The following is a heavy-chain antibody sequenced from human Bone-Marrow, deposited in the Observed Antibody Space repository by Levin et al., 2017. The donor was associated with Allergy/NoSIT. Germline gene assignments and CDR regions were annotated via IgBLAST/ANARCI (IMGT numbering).Heavy chain of an antibody. CDR2: IYHSGST. J-gene: IGHJ4*02. Sequence: SETLSLTCAVSGGSISSGGYSWSWIRQPPGKGLEWIGYIYHSGSTYYNPSLKSRVTISVDRSKNQFSLKLSSVTAADTAVYYCARVSGPFTFGGVIFDYWGQGTLVTVSS. V-gene: IGHV4-30-2*01. CDR3: ARVSGPFTFGGVIFDY. D-gene: IGHD3-16*01. CDR1: GGSISSGGYS.